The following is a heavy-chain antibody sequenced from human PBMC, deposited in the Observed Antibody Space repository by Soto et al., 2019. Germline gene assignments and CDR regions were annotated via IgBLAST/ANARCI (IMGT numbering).Heavy chain of an antibody. CDR2: ISWNSGSI. CDR1: GFTFDDYA. Sequence: EVQLVESGGGLVQPGRSLRLSCAASGFTFDDYAMHWVRQAPGKGLEWVSGISWNSGSIGYADCVKGRFTISRDNAKNSLYLQMNSLRAEDTALYYWAKAMGGTVTTPFDYWGQGTLVTVSS. J-gene: IGHJ4*02. D-gene: IGHD4-17*01. CDR3: AKAMGGTVTTPFDY. V-gene: IGHV3-9*01.